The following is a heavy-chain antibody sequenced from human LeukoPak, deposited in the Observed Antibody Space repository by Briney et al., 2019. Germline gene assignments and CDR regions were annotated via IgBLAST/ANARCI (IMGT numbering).Heavy chain of an antibody. D-gene: IGHD2-15*01. Sequence: GGSLRLSCAASGFTFSSSGMHWVRQAPGKGLEWVASIRSDGSDKNYADSVKGRFTISRDNSKNTLYLEMSSLRPEDTAIYSCAKSLGYCRGGSCYRWGQGTLVTVSS. CDR3: AKSLGYCRGGSCYR. CDR1: GFTFSSSG. V-gene: IGHV3-30*02. J-gene: IGHJ4*02. CDR2: IRSDGSDK.